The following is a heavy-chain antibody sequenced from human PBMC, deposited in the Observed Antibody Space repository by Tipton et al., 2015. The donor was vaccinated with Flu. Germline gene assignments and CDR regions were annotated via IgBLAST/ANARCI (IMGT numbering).Heavy chain of an antibody. CDR1: GFTFSSYW. J-gene: IGHJ4*02. D-gene: IGHD6-13*01. CDR2: IQEDGSEK. CDR3: TRGSTSSWL. Sequence: SLRLSCAASGFTFSSYWMSWVRQAPGKGLEWVANIQEDGSEKNYVDSMKGRLTISRDNAKNSVYLQMNSLRAEDTAVYYCTRGSTSSWLWGQGTLVTVSS. V-gene: IGHV3-7*01.